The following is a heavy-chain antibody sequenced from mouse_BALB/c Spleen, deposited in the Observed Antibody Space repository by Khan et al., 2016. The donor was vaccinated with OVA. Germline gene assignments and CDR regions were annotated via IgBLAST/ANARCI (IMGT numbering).Heavy chain of an antibody. D-gene: IGHD1-1*01. CDR1: GYTFINYW. Sequence: QMQLEESGAELAKPGASVKMSCKASGYTFINYWILWVKQRPGQGLEWIGYINPSNGYTEYNQTSKDKATLTADKSSSTAYMQLSSLTSECSAAYYCARRGLRWHFASGGQGTTLTVSS. J-gene: IGHJ2*01. CDR2: INPSNGYT. V-gene: IGHV1-7*01. CDR3: ARRGLRWHFAS.